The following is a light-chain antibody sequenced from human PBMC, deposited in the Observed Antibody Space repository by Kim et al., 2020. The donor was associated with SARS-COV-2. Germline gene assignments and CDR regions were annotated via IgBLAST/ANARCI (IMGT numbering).Light chain of an antibody. V-gene: IGLV1-40*01. J-gene: IGLJ2*01. CDR2: ANT. CDR3: QSYDSSLSAVV. Sequence: QSVLTQPPSVSGAPGQRVTISCTGSNSNIGAGYDVNWYQQLPGTAPKLLIYANTVRPSGVPDRFSGSRSGTSPSLAISGLQAEDEADYYCQSYDSSLSAVVFGGGTQLTVL. CDR1: NSNIGAGYD.